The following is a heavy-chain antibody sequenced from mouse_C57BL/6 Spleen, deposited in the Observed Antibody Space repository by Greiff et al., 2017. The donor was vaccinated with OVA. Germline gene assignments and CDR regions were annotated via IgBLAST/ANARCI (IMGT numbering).Heavy chain of an antibody. CDR2: IRNKANNHAT. J-gene: IGHJ2*01. CDR3: TRRGSSGPYYFDY. V-gene: IGHV6-6*01. D-gene: IGHD3-2*02. Sequence: EVKVEESGGGLVQPGGSMKLSCAASGFTFSDAWMDWVRQSPEKGLEWVAEIRNKANNHATYYAESVKGRFTISRDDSKSSVYLQMNSLRAEDTGIYYCTRRGSSGPYYFDYWGQGTTLTVSS. CDR1: GFTFSDAW.